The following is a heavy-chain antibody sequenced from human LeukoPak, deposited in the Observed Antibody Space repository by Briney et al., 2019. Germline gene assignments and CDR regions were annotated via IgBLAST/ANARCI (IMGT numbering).Heavy chain of an antibody. CDR1: GYTFTNYY. CDR3: TRASYSNYGIAY. D-gene: IGHD4-11*01. CDR2: INPSGGGT. J-gene: IGHJ4*02. V-gene: IGHV1-46*01. Sequence: ASVKVSCKASGYTFTNYYMHWVRQAPGQGLEWMGIINPSGGGTSYAQKFQGRVTATRDTSTSTVYMELSSLRSEDTAVYYCTRASYSNYGIAYWGQGTLVTVSS.